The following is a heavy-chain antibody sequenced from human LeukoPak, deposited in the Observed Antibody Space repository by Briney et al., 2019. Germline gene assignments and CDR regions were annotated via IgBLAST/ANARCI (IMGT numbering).Heavy chain of an antibody. CDR3: ARSRYDHYYMDV. CDR1: GFTFSSYA. CDR2: IKQDGSEK. J-gene: IGHJ6*03. V-gene: IGHV3-7*01. Sequence: GGSLRLSCAASGFTFSSYAMHWVRQAPGKGLEWVANIKQDGSEKYYVDSVKGRFTISRDNAKNSLYLQMNSLRAEDTAVYYCARSRYDHYYMDVWGKGTTVTVSS.